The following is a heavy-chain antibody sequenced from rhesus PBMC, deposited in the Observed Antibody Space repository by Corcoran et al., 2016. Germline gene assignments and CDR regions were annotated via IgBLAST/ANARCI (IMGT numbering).Heavy chain of an antibody. J-gene: IGHJ1*01. V-gene: IGHV4-122*02. Sequence: QVQLQESGPGLVKPSETLSLTCAVSGGSISSGYYSWSWIRQPPGKGLVWIGYITYSGSTSYNPSLKSRFTISRDTAKNQFSLKRSSVTAADTAVYYCAREYPVTTRFEFWGQGSLVTVSS. CDR1: GGSISSGYYS. CDR2: ITYSGST. CDR3: AREYPVTTRFEF. D-gene: IGHD4-23*01.